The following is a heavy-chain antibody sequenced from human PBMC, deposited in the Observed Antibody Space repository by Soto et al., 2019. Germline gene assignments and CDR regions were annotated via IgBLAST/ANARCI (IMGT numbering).Heavy chain of an antibody. CDR1: GYTFTGYY. Sequence: GASVKVSCKASGYTFTGYYMHWVRQAPGQGLEWMGWINPNSGGTNYAQKFQGRVTITRDTSISTAYMELSRLRSDDTAVYYCARLTTVTTKANWFDPWGQGTLVTVSS. D-gene: IGHD4-17*01. CDR2: INPNSGGT. J-gene: IGHJ5*02. V-gene: IGHV1-2*02. CDR3: ARLTTVTTKANWFDP.